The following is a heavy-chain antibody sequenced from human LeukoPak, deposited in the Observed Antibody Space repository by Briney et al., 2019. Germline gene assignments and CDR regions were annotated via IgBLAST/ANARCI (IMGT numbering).Heavy chain of an antibody. D-gene: IGHD2-2*01. Sequence: GGSLRLSCAASGFTFSHVWMSWVRQAPGKGLEWVSRIKTKIDGGTTDYAAPVKGRFTISRDDSKNTLYLQINSLKTEDTAVYYCTTESYCSSTSCPGTFDFWGQGTLVTVSS. V-gene: IGHV3-15*01. CDR1: GFTFSHVW. J-gene: IGHJ4*02. CDR2: IKTKIDGGTT. CDR3: TTESYCSSTSCPGTFDF.